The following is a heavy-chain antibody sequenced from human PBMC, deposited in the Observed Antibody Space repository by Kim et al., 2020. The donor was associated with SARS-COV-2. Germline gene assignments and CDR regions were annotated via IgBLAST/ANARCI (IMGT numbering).Heavy chain of an antibody. V-gene: IGHV1-2*06. Sequence: ASVKVSCKASGYRFTGYYMHWVRQAPGQGLEWMGRINPNSAGTNYAQKFQGRVTMTRDTSISAAYMELSRLRSDDTAVYYCSRDTRPVEMSTTQLPFDYWGQGTLVTVSS. D-gene: IGHD1-1*01. CDR1: GYRFTGYY. CDR2: INPNSAGT. J-gene: IGHJ4*02. CDR3: SRDTRPVEMSTTQLPFDY.